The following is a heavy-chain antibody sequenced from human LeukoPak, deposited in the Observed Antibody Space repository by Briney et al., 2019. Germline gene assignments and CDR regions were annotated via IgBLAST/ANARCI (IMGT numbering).Heavy chain of an antibody. Sequence: SETLSLTCTVSGGSISSSSYYWGWIRQPPGKGLEWIGSIYYSGSTYYNPSLKSRVTISVDTSKNQFSLKLSSVTAADTAVYYCASYRDISYYFDYWGQGTLVTVSS. CDR1: GGSISSSSYY. CDR3: ASYRDISYYFDY. J-gene: IGHJ4*02. D-gene: IGHD3-16*02. CDR2: IYYSGST. V-gene: IGHV4-39*01.